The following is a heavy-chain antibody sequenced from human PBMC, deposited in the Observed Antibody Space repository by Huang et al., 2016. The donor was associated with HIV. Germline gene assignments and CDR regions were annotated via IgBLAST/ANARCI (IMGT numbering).Heavy chain of an antibody. V-gene: IGHV2-5*02. CDR2: IYWDDDK. D-gene: IGHD7-27*01. Sequence: QITLKESGPTVIKPTQTLTLTCSFSGFSLNHKGVGVGWIRQPPGKAPEWLVLIYWDDDKRFTPSLKNRITITNDTSKNQVVFTMTNLDPMDTGTYYCAHIGRLGNYYMDVWGNGTTVTVSS. CDR1: GFSLNHKGVG. CDR3: AHIGRLGNYYMDV. J-gene: IGHJ6*03.